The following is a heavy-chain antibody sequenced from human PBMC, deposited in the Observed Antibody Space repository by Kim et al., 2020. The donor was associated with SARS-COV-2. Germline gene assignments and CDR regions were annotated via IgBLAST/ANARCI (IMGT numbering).Heavy chain of an antibody. V-gene: IGHV4-59*13. CDR2: IYYSGST. D-gene: IGHD3-3*01. CDR1: GGSISSYY. CDR3: ARTPSGGEWLYPHELRFD. Sequence: SETLSLTCTVSGGSISSYYWSWIRQPPGKGLEWIGYIYYSGSTNYNPSLKSRVTISVDTSKNQFSLKLSSVTAADTAVYYCARTPSGGEWLYPHELRFD. J-gene: IGHJ4*01.